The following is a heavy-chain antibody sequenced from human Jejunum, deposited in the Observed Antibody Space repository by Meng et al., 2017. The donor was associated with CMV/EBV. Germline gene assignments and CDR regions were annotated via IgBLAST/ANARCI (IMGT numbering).Heavy chain of an antibody. CDR1: SIRYYY. V-gene: IGHV4-4*07. D-gene: IGHD2-2*01. Sequence: SIRYYYCCWLQEPAGKGLEWIGYIFTSGTTDYNHSLKSRVTMSVDMSKNPLSLHLTSVTADDTAVYYCAREDHCGTTAYHPPGFDPWGQGTLVTVSS. CDR3: AREDHCGTTAYHPPGFDP. J-gene: IGHJ5*02. CDR2: IFTSGTT.